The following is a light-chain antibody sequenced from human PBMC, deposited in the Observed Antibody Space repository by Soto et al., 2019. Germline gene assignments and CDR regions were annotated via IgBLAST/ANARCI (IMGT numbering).Light chain of an antibody. V-gene: IGLV2-14*01. CDR2: EVN. CDR1: SSDVGGYNY. Sequence: QSALTQPGSVSGSPGQSITISCTGTSSDVGGYNYISWYQQHPGKVPKLLIYEVNNRPSGVSNRFYGSKSGNTASLTISGLQAEDEADYYCSSFTTSSTRIFGGGTKLTVL. J-gene: IGLJ2*01. CDR3: SSFTTSSTRI.